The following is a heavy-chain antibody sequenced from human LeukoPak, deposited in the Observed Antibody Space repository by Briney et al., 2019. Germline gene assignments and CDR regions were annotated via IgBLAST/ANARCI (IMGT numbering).Heavy chain of an antibody. CDR3: AGASSDGVIIDATPFDL. CDR2: IWYDGSNK. CDR1: GFTFSSYG. D-gene: IGHD2-15*01. V-gene: IGHV3-33*01. Sequence: PGGSLRLSCAASGFTFSSYGMHWVRQAPGKGLEWVAVIWYDGSNKYYADSVKGRFTISRDSSNNAWHLQLHNLRVEDTAVYYCAGASSDGVIIDATPFDLWGQGTLVIVSS. J-gene: IGHJ4*02.